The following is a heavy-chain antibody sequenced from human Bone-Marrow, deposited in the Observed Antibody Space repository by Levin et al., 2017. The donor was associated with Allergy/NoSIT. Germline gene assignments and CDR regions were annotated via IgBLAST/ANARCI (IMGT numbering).Heavy chain of an antibody. Sequence: GESLKISCVASGFTVGNNYMSWVRQAPGKGLEWVSLIYSRGSTRYADSVKGRFTISRDSFKNTLYLQMSNLRAEDTAVYYCATRGPTEEGMDVWGQGTTVSVSS. CDR3: ATRGPTEEGMDV. CDR2: IYSRGST. CDR1: GFTVGNNY. V-gene: IGHV3-53*01. J-gene: IGHJ6*02. D-gene: IGHD1-14*01.